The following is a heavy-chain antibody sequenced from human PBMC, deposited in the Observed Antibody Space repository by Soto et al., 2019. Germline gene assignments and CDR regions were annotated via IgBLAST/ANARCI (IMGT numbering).Heavy chain of an antibody. CDR3: ARDGIVVATTILDAFDI. Sequence: ASVKVSCTASGGTFSSYAISWVRQAPGQGLEWMGVIIPIFGTTNYAQKFQGRVTITADESTRTAYMELSSLRSEDTAKYYCARDGIVVATTILDAFDIWGQGTKVTVSS. D-gene: IGHD2-21*02. CDR2: IIPIFGTT. CDR1: GGTFSSYA. J-gene: IGHJ3*02. V-gene: IGHV1-69*13.